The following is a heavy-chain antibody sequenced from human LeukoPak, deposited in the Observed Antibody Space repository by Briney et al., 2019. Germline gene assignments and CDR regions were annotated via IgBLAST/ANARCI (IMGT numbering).Heavy chain of an antibody. J-gene: IGHJ6*02. CDR2: ISSSGGTI. D-gene: IGHD3-3*01. V-gene: IGHV3-48*03. CDR1: GFTFTSYD. Sequence: GGSLRLACAASGFTFTSYDMNWVRQAPGKGLEWVSYISSSGGTIYYTDSVKGRFTISRDNAKNSLFLQMNSLRAEDTAVYYCARPPSITNPYYGLDVWGQGTTVTVSS. CDR3: ARPPSITNPYYGLDV.